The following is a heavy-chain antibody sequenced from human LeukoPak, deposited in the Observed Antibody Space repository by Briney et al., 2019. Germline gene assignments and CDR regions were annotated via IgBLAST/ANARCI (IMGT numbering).Heavy chain of an antibody. V-gene: IGHV3-23*01. D-gene: IGHD1-14*01. CDR1: KFTFTNYA. J-gene: IGHJ4*02. CDR3: AIREPIGY. CDR2: ISGGGDST. Sequence: PGGSLRLSCTASKFTFTNYAASWVRQAPGQGLEWVSAISGGGDSTYYADSVKGRFTISRDSSKNTLYLQMNNLRAEDTAVYYCAIREPIGYWGQGTLVTVSS.